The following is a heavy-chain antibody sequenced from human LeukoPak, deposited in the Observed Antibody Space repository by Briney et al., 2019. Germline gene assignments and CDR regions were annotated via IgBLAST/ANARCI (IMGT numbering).Heavy chain of an antibody. D-gene: IGHD6-19*01. V-gene: IGHV1-8*01. CDR1: GYTFTSYD. J-gene: IGHJ5*02. CDR3: ARRSGWYRKGVRGRWFDP. Sequence: ASVKVSCKASGYTFTSYDINWVRQATGQGLEWMGWMNPNSGNTGYAQKFQGRVTMTRNTSISTAYMELSSLRSEDTAVHYCARRSGWYRKGVRGRWFDPWGQGTLVTVSS. CDR2: MNPNSGNT.